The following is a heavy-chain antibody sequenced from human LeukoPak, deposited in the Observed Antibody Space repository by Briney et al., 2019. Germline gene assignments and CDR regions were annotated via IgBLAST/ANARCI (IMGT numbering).Heavy chain of an antibody. Sequence: QPGVSLRLSCAASGFTVSSNYMKWVRQAPGKGLEWVSVIYSGDSTYYADSVKGRFTISRDNSKNTLYLQMNSLRAEDTAVYYCARRFCTNGVCYFDYWGQGTLVTVSS. CDR3: ARRFCTNGVCYFDY. V-gene: IGHV3-53*01. J-gene: IGHJ4*02. CDR2: IYSGDST. CDR1: GFTVSSNY. D-gene: IGHD2-8*01.